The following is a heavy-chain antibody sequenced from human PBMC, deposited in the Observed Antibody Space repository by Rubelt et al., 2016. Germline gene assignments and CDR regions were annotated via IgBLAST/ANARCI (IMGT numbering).Heavy chain of an antibody. CDR1: GFTFSSYA. J-gene: IGHJ3*02. Sequence: EVQLLESGGGLVQPGGSLRLSCAASGFTFSSYAMSWVRQAPGRGLEWVANIKYDASATSYGASVKGRFTISRDNSKKTQDLQMNNLRAEDTAVYYCAKEHGGNPIGNAFDIWGQGTMVTVSS. V-gene: IGHV3-7*05. D-gene: IGHD4-23*01. CDR3: AKEHGGNPIGNAFDI. CDR2: IKYDASAT.